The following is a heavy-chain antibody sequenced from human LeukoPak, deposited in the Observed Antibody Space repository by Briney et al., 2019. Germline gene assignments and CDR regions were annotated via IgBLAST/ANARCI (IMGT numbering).Heavy chain of an antibody. CDR2: ISAYNGNT. Sequence: GASVKVSCKASGYTFTSYGISWVRQAPGQGLEWMGWISAYNGNTNYAQKLQGRVTMTTDTSTSTAYMELRSLRSDDTAVYYCARDTLYDSSGYYWVTQHYYYYYMDVWGKGTTVTVSS. CDR1: GYTFTSYG. J-gene: IGHJ6*03. CDR3: ARDTLYDSSGYYWVTQHYYYYYMDV. V-gene: IGHV1-18*01. D-gene: IGHD3-22*01.